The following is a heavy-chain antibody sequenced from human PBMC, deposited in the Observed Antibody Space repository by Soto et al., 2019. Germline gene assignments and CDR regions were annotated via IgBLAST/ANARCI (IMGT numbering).Heavy chain of an antibody. CDR3: ARLLGSGPFDY. D-gene: IGHD3-16*01. CDR1: GDSISSSTYY. CDR2: IHYSGST. J-gene: IGHJ4*02. V-gene: IGHV4-39*01. Sequence: SETLSLTCTVSGDSISSSTYYWGWIRQSPGKGLEWIGNIHYSGSTYYNPSLKSRVTISVDTSKNQFSLNLSSVTAADTAVYYCARLLGSGPFDYWGLGTLVTVSS.